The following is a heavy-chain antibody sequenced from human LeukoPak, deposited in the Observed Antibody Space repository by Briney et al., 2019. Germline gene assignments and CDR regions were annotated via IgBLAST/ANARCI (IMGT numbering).Heavy chain of an antibody. CDR1: GFTFDDYG. D-gene: IGHD4-17*01. CDR2: INWNGGST. CDR3: ARPDTWTTEWKYFQH. Sequence: PGGSPRLSCAASGFTFDDYGMSWVRQAPGKGLEWVSGINWNGGSTGYADSVKGRFTISRDNAKNSLYLQMNSLRAEDTALYYCARPDTWTTEWKYFQHWGQGTLVTVSS. V-gene: IGHV3-20*04. J-gene: IGHJ1*01.